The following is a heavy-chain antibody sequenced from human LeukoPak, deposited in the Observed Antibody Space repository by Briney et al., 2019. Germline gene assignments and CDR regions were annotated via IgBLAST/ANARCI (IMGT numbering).Heavy chain of an antibody. V-gene: IGHV3-33*01. CDR2: IWYDGSNK. CDR3: ARDTLDAFDI. CDR1: GFTFSGYS. Sequence: PGGSLRLSCSVSGFTFSGYSMHWVRQPPGKGLEWVAVIWYDGSNKYYADSAKGRFTISRDNSKNTLYLQMNSLRAEDTAVYYCARDTLDAFDIWGQGTMVTVSS. J-gene: IGHJ3*02.